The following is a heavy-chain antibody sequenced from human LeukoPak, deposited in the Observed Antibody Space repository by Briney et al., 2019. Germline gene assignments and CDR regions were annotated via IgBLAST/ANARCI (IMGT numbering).Heavy chain of an antibody. V-gene: IGHV3-23*01. Sequence: GGSLRLSCAASGFTFSSYAMSWVRQAPGKGLEWVSAISGSGGSTYYADSVKGRFTISRDNSKNTLYLQMNSLRAEDTAVYYCAKLKDYVWGSYRTYFDYWGQGTLVTVSS. J-gene: IGHJ4*02. D-gene: IGHD3-16*02. CDR3: AKLKDYVWGSYRTYFDY. CDR1: GFTFSSYA. CDR2: ISGSGGST.